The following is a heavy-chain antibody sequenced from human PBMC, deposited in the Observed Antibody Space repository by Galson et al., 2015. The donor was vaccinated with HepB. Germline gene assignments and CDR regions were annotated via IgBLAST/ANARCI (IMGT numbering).Heavy chain of an antibody. CDR2: ISPGGTK. D-gene: IGHD6-25*01. CDR3: ARNPASYDYCNMDV. Sequence: SLRLSCAASGFSFISHSMNWVRHSPGKGLEWLAYISPGGTKYYADSAGGRFTISRDNAKKSMYLHMSSLRVEDTGIYYCARNPASYDYCNMDVWGQGTTVTVSS. J-gene: IGHJ6*02. CDR1: GFSFISHS. V-gene: IGHV3-48*01.